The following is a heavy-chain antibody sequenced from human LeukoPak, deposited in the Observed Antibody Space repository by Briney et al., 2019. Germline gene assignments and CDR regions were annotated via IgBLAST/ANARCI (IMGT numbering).Heavy chain of an antibody. D-gene: IGHD5-12*01. J-gene: IGHJ4*02. CDR2: IYSGGST. CDR3: ARGIVATIRRDLWYFDY. CDR1: AFTVSSNY. Sequence: GGSLRLSCAASAFTVSSNYMSWVRQAPGKGLEWVSVIYSGGSTYYADSVKGRFTISRDNSKNTLYLQMNSLRAEDTAVYYCARGIVATIRRDLWYFDYWGQGTLVTVSS. V-gene: IGHV3-66*01.